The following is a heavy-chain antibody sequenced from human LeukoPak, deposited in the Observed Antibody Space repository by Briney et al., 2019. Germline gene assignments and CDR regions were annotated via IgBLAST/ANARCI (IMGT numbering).Heavy chain of an antibody. D-gene: IGHD4-17*01. CDR2: ISYDGSNK. CDR1: GFTFSSYG. CDR3: ARSRSTHDYGDYIFDY. V-gene: IGHV3-30*03. J-gene: IGHJ4*02. Sequence: GGTLRLSCAASGFTFSSYGMSWVRQAPGKGLEWVAVISYDGSNKYYADSVKGRFTISRDNSKNTLYLQMNSLRAEDTAVYYCARSRSTHDYGDYIFDYWGQGTLVTVSS.